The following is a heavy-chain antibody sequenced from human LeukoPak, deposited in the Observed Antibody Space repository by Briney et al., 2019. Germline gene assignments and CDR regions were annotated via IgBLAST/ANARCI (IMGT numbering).Heavy chain of an antibody. CDR1: GGTFSSHA. D-gene: IGHD2-21*02. J-gene: IGHJ4*02. CDR3: ARENGAYCGGDCPIDY. V-gene: IGHV1-69*05. CDR2: IIPIFGTA. Sequence: SVKVSCKASGGTFSSHAISWVRQAPGQGLEWMGRIIPIFGTANYAQKFQGRVTITTDESTSTAYMELSSLRSEDTAVYYCARENGAYCGGDCPIDYWGQGTLVTVSS.